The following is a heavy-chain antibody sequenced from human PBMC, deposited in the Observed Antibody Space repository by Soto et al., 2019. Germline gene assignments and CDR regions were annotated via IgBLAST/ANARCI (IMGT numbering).Heavy chain of an antibody. V-gene: IGHV4-34*01. CDR3: ASIKWLRSVLPVDY. Sequence: QVQLQQWGAGLLKPSETLSLTCTIYGGSFSSYYWSWICQPPGKGLEWIGEINDSGSTNYNPSLKSRVTISVHTSKNQFSLRLSSVTAADTAVYYCASIKWLRSVLPVDYWGQGTLVTVSS. CDR1: GGSFSSYY. J-gene: IGHJ4*02. CDR2: INDSGST. D-gene: IGHD5-12*01.